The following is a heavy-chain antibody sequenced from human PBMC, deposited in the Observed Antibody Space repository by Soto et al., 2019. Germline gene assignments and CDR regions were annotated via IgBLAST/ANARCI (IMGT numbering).Heavy chain of an antibody. CDR2: INRDGSTI. J-gene: IGHJ3*02. D-gene: IGHD6-13*01. V-gene: IGHV3-74*01. Sequence: EVQLVESGGGLAQPGGSLRLSCAASGFTLSSHWMHWVRQAPGKGLVWDSRINRDGSTINYDDSVRGRYTISRDNAKNTLSLQMNSLRAEDTAVYYCARVADCTYSSNCNGRAAFDMWGQGTMVTVSS. CDR3: ARVADCTYSSNCNGRAAFDM. CDR1: GFTLSSHW.